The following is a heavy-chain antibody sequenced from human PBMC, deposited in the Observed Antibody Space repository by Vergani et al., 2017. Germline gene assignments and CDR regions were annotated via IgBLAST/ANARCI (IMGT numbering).Heavy chain of an antibody. J-gene: IGHJ5*02. CDR3: GRVADFYGLGSRLLDL. Sequence: QVKLQESGPGLVKPSETLSLTCTVSGASVNSYYWSWIRQPPGKGLEWMGYMYHSGSTNYNPSLETRVTIAGDTSKNPFSLKLNSVTAADTAVYYCGRVADFYGLGSRLLDLWGQGILVTVSS. V-gene: IGHV4-59*02. CDR2: MYHSGST. CDR1: GASVNSYY. D-gene: IGHD3-10*01.